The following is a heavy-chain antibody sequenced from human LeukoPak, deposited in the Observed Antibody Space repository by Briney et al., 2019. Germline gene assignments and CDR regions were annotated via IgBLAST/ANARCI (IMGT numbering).Heavy chain of an antibody. CDR3: ARDVVQGLYFAY. D-gene: IGHD2-15*01. Sequence: SETLSLTCTVSGGSFSTYYWSWIRQPAGKGLEWIGHIYTSGTTNYNPSLKSRVTMSVDTSKNQFSLKLSSVTAADTAVYYCARDVVQGLYFAYWGQGTLVTVSS. J-gene: IGHJ4*02. V-gene: IGHV4-4*07. CDR1: GGSFSTYY. CDR2: IYTSGTT.